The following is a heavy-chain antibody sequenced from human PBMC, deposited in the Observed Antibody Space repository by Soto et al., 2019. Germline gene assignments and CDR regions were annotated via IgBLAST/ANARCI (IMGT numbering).Heavy chain of an antibody. CDR2: ISAYNGNT. D-gene: IGHD3-16*01. Sequence: QVQLVQSGAEVKKPGASVKVSCKASGYTFTNFGISWVRQAPGQGLEWMGWISAYNGNTNYAQNFQGRVTMTTDTWTRRGYRGLRGVRWDDRAGDGGGGGGAPIDCWGQGTLVTVSS. CDR3: GGGGAPIDC. V-gene: IGHV1-18*01. CDR1: GYTFTNFG. J-gene: IGHJ4*02.